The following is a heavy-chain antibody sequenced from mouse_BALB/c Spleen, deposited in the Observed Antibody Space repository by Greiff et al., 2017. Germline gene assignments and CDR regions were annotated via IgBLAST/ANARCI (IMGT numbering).Heavy chain of an antibody. Sequence: EVQVVESGGGLVQPGGSRKLSCAASGFTFSSFGMHWVRQAPEKGLEWVAYISSGSSTIYYADTVKGRFTISRDNPKNTLFLQMTSLRSEDTAMYYCARRTATWFAYWGQGTLVTVSA. V-gene: IGHV5-17*02. D-gene: IGHD1-2*01. CDR3: ARRTATWFAY. J-gene: IGHJ3*01. CDR2: ISSGSSTI. CDR1: GFTFSSFG.